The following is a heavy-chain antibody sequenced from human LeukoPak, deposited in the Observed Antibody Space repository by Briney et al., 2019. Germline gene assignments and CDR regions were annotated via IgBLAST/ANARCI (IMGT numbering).Heavy chain of an antibody. CDR2: IYYSGST. V-gene: IGHV4-39*07. CDR1: GGSISSSSYY. Sequence: SETLSLTCTVSGGSISSSSYYWGWIRQPPGKGLEWIGSIYYSGSTYYNPSLKSRVTISVDTSKNQFSLKLSSVTAADTAVYYCARDRGGYSGYDYPTFDYWGQGTLVTVSS. D-gene: IGHD5-12*01. J-gene: IGHJ4*02. CDR3: ARDRGGYSGYDYPTFDY.